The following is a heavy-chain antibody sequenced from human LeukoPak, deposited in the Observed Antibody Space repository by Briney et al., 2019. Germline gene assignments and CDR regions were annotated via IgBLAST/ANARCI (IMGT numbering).Heavy chain of an antibody. CDR1: GFTFSSYW. D-gene: IGHD5-18*01. CDR3: ARVSVSAGWPWIQLWYYFDY. CDR2: IKQDGSEK. Sequence: GGSLRLSCAASGFTFSSYWMSWVRQAPGKGLEWVANIKQDGSEKYYVDSVKGRFTISRDNAKNSLYLQMNSLRAEDTAVYYCARVSVSAGWPWIQLWYYFDYWGQGTLVTVSS. V-gene: IGHV3-7*01. J-gene: IGHJ4*02.